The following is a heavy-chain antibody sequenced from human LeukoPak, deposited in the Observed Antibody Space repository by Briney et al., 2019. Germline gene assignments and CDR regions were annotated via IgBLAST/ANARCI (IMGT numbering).Heavy chain of an antibody. CDR3: ARMGMDPAMVTNFFDY. J-gene: IGHJ4*02. CDR1: GYTFTSYY. D-gene: IGHD5-18*01. V-gene: IGHV1-46*01. CDR2: IHPSGGST. Sequence: GASVKVSCKTSGYTFTSYYLHWVRQAPGQGLPWMGVIHPSGGSTSLGQNFQGRVTMTRDTSTSTVYMELSSLRSEDTAVYYCARMGMDPAMVTNFFDYWGQGTLVTVSS.